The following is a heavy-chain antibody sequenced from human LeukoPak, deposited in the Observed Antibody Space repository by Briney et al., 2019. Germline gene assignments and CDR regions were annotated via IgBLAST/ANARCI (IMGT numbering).Heavy chain of an antibody. Sequence: SQTLSLTCTVSGGSISSGDYYWSWIRQPPGKGLEWIGYIYYSGSTYYTPSLRGRVTISADTSKNQFSLNLSSVTAADTAVYYCARGYSLDYWGQGTLVTVSS. CDR3: ARGYSLDY. J-gene: IGHJ4*02. D-gene: IGHD5-18*01. CDR1: GGSISSGDYY. CDR2: IYYSGST. V-gene: IGHV4-30-4*01.